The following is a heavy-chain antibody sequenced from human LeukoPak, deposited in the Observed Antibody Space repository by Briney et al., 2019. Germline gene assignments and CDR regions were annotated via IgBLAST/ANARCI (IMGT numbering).Heavy chain of an antibody. V-gene: IGHV3-30*02. CDR1: GFTFSSYG. CDR3: AKDRCSNGIGCYYYYMDV. D-gene: IGHD2-8*01. CDR2: IQYDGSNE. Sequence: PGGSLRLSCAASGFTFSSYGMHWVRQAPGKGLEWVVYIQYDGSNEQYADSVKGRFSISRDSSKNILYLQLNSLRAEDTAVYYCAKDRCSNGIGCYYYYMDVWGKGTTVTISS. J-gene: IGHJ6*03.